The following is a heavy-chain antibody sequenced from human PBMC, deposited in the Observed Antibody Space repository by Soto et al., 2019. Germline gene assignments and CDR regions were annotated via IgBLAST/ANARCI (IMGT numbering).Heavy chain of an antibody. J-gene: IGHJ6*02. CDR3: ARDLWVEPELYYYGMDV. Sequence: SETLSLTCTVPGDSISSADYYWSWIRQTPGKGLEWIGHIFYSGTTYYNPSLKSRLTISVDTSKNHFSLRLTPVTAADTAVYYCARDLWVEPELYYYGMDVWGQGTTVTSP. V-gene: IGHV4-30-4*01. D-gene: IGHD1-1*01. CDR2: IFYSGTT. CDR1: GDSISSADYY.